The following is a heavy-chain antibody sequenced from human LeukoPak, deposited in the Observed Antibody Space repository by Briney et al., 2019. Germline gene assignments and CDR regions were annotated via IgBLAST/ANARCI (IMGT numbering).Heavy chain of an antibody. CDR2: IRGSGGST. Sequence: GGSLRLSCAASGFTFSSYAMSWVRQAPGKGLEWVSAIRGSGGSTYYADSVKGRFTISRDNSKNTLYLQMNSLRAEDTAVYYCAKQGHFDWLSSIYYYGMDVWGQGTTVTVSS. J-gene: IGHJ6*02. CDR3: AKQGHFDWLSSIYYYGMDV. CDR1: GFTFSSYA. V-gene: IGHV3-23*01. D-gene: IGHD3-9*01.